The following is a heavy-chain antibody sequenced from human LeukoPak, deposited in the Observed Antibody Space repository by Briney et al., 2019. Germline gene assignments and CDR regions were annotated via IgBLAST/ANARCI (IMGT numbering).Heavy chain of an antibody. J-gene: IGHJ4*02. CDR1: GGSISSTYF. CDR3: ASLGYCSGGSCQHDF. V-gene: IGHV4-39*01. D-gene: IGHD2-15*01. Sequence: SETLSLTCTVSGGSISSTYFWAWIRQPPGKGLEWIATIHYSGTTYYKPSLRSRVTISADTSANQFSLKLTSVTAADTAVYFCASLGYCSGGSCQHDFWGQGTLVTVSS. CDR2: IHYSGTT.